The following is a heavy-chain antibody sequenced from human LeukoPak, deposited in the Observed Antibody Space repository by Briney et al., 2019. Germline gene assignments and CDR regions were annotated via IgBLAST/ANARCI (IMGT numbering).Heavy chain of an antibody. CDR2: INHSGRT. J-gene: IGHJ4*02. CDR1: GGSVSGYC. CDR3: ARALYYSSGYFFFDY. Sequence: SSETLSLTCAVCGGSVSGYCWNWIRQPPGEGLEWIGEINHSGRTNYIPSLKSRVTISVDTSKDRFSLNLSSVTAADTAVYYCARALYYSSGYFFFDYWGQGTLVTVSS. D-gene: IGHD3-22*01. V-gene: IGHV4-34*01.